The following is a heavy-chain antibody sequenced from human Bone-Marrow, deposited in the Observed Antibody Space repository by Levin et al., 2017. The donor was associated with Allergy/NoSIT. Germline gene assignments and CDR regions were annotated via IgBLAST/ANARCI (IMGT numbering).Heavy chain of an antibody. D-gene: IGHD3-10*01. CDR3: ATGGGDTTWFDY. CDR1: GYTLTELS. V-gene: IGHV1-24*01. Sequence: GESLKISCKVSGYTLTELSMHWVRQAPGKGLEWMGGFDPEDGETIYAQKFQGRVTMTEDTSTDTAYMELSSLRSEDTAVYYCATGGGDTTWFDYWGQGTLVTVSS. CDR2: FDPEDGET. J-gene: IGHJ4*02.